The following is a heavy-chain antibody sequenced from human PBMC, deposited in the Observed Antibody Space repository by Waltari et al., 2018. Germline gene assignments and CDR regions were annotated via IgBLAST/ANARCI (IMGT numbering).Heavy chain of an antibody. V-gene: IGHV3-73*01. D-gene: IGHD6-13*01. CDR1: AFTFSGST. J-gene: IGHJ4*02. CDR2: IRSKPNNYAT. CDR3: TGGAVTGTDF. Sequence: EVQVLESGGGLVQPGGSLKLSCATSAFTFSGSTIHWVRQTSGKGLEWIGRIRSKPNNYATRYTASVEGRFTISRDDSENTAYLQMSSLMTEDTAVYYCTGGAVTGTDFWGQGTLVTVSS.